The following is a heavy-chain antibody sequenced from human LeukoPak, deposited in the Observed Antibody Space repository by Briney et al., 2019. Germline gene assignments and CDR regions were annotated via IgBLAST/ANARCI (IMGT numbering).Heavy chain of an antibody. J-gene: IGHJ4*02. Sequence: ASVKVSCKASGYTFTNYYMHWVRQAPGQGLEWMGIFNPSGGSTTSAQKFQGRVTMTRDTSTSTVYMELSSLRSDDTAVYYCARDAEWELDFDYWGQGTLVTVSS. CDR3: ARDAEWELDFDY. D-gene: IGHD1-26*01. CDR1: GYTFTNYY. CDR2: FNPSGGST. V-gene: IGHV1-46*01.